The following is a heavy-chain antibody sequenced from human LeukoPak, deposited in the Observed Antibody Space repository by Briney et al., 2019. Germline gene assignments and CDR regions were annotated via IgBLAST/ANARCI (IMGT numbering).Heavy chain of an antibody. CDR3: ARDVGEYCSSTNCYASHY. CDR1: GFTFDDYG. D-gene: IGHD2-2*01. CDR2: INWNGGST. J-gene: IGHJ4*02. V-gene: IGHV3-20*04. Sequence: PGGSLRLSCAASGFTFDDYGMSWVRQAPGKGLEWVSGINWNGGSTGYADSVKGRFTISRDNAKNSLYLQMNSLRAEDTAVYYCARDVGEYCSSTNCYASHYWGQGTLVTVSS.